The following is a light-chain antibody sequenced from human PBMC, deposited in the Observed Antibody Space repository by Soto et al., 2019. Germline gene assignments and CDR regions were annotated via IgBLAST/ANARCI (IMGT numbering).Light chain of an antibody. V-gene: IGLV2-14*03. Sequence: QSVLTQPASVSGSPGQSIAISCTGTNSDVGDYNYVSWYQQHPGNAPKLLIYDVTNRPSGVSNRFSGSKSGNMASLTISGLQAEDEADYYCSSYTSSSTWVFGGGTKVTVL. CDR3: SSYTSSSTWV. J-gene: IGLJ3*02. CDR1: NSDVGDYNY. CDR2: DVT.